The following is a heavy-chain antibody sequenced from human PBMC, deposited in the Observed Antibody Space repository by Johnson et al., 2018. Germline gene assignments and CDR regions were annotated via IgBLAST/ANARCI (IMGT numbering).Heavy chain of an antibody. Sequence: QVQLVESGGGVVQPGRSLRLSCAASGFTFSSYGMHWVRQAPGKGLEWVAVIWYDGSNKYYADSVKGRFTISRDNSKNTLYLQMNSLRAEDTAVYYCARVVMEDEDAFDIWGQGTMVTVSS. CDR2: IWYDGSNK. J-gene: IGHJ3*02. CDR1: GFTFSSYG. D-gene: IGHD2-21*01. V-gene: IGHV3-33*01. CDR3: ARVVMEDEDAFDI.